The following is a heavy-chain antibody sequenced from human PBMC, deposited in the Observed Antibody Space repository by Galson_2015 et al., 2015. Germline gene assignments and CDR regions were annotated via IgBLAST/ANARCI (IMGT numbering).Heavy chain of an antibody. V-gene: IGHV1-46*01. CDR3: VRPVTTWYYFDH. CDR2: INPSGGST. CDR1: GYTFTSYY. Sequence: SVKVSCKASGYTFTSYYIHWVRQAPGQGLEWMGIINPSGGSTTYAQKFQGRVTLTTDTSASTVYMELNSLRSEDTAVYYCVRPVTTWYYFDHWGQGNLVTVSS. J-gene: IGHJ4*02. D-gene: IGHD4-17*01.